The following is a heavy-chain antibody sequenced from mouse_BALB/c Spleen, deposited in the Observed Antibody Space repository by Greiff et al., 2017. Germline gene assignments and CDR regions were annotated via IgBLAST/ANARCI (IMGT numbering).Heavy chain of an antibody. V-gene: IGHV1-87*01. Sequence: QVQLQQSGAELARPGASVKLSCKASGYTFTSYWMQWVKQRPGQGLEWIGAIYPGDGDTRYTQKFKGKATLTADKSSSTAYMQLSSLASEDSAVYYCARGGLRFYAMDDWGQGTSVTGSS. J-gene: IGHJ4*01. CDR1: GYTFTSYW. CDR3: ARGGLRFYAMDD. D-gene: IGHD2-4*01. CDR2: IYPGDGDT.